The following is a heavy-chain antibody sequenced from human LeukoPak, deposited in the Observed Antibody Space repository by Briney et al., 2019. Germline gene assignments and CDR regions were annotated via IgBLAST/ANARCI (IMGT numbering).Heavy chain of an antibody. D-gene: IGHD2-2*02. J-gene: IGHJ4*02. CDR1: GGSISSYY. CDR3: ARISDYCSSTSCYRLFDY. Sequence: PSETLSLTCTVSGGSISSYYWSWIRQPPGKGLEWIGYIYYSGSTNYNPSLKSRVTISVDTSKNQFSLKLSSVTAADTAVYYCARISDYCSSTSCYRLFDYWGQGTLVTVSS. CDR2: IYYSGST. V-gene: IGHV4-59*01.